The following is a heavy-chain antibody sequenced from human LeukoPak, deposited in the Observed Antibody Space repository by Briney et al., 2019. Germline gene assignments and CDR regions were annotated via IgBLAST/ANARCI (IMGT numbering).Heavy chain of an antibody. V-gene: IGHV3-7*01. CDR3: ARGGYSYFAS. D-gene: IGHD5-18*01. CDR1: GFTISTST. J-gene: IGHJ5*02. CDR2: MKEDGSEI. Sequence: PGGSLRLSCAASGFTISTSTMSWVRQAPGKGLEWVAKMKEDGSEISYVYSVKGRFTISRDNAKNLMFLQMNSLRAEDTAVYYCARGGYSYFASWGQGARVTVSS.